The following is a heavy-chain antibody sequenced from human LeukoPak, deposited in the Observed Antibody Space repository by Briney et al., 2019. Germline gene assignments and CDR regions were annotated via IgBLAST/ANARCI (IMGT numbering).Heavy chain of an antibody. Sequence: SETLSLTCTVSGGSISSYYWSWIRQPPGKGLEWIGYIYYSGSTNYNPSLKSRVTISVDTSKNQFSLKLSSVTAADTAVYYCAREDYGDYRGWFDPWGQGTPVTVSS. J-gene: IGHJ5*02. D-gene: IGHD4-17*01. CDR2: IYYSGST. CDR3: AREDYGDYRGWFDP. CDR1: GGSISSYY. V-gene: IGHV4-59*01.